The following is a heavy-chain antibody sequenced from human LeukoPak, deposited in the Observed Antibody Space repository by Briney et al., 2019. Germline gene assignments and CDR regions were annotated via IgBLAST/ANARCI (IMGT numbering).Heavy chain of an antibody. CDR2: IDTEGTRT. Sequence: GGSLRLSCAAAEFTFSNYWMDWVRQAPGKGLEWVSRIDTEGTRTTYVDSVKGRFTISRDNAKSSLYLQMNRLRDEDTAVYYCARVLLRSRLGNWFDPWGQGTLVTVSS. J-gene: IGHJ5*02. D-gene: IGHD2-21*01. V-gene: IGHV3-74*03. CDR1: EFTFSNYW. CDR3: ARVLLRSRLGNWFDP.